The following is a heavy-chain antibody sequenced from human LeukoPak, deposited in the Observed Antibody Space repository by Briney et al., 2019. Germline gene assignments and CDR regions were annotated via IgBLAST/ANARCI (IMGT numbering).Heavy chain of an antibody. D-gene: IGHD2-2*01. CDR1: GFTFSDYY. J-gene: IGHJ6*03. CDR3: ARVVPAVYYYMDV. Sequence: PGGSLRLSCAASGFTFSDYYMSWIRQAPGKGLEWVSSISSSSSYIYYADSVKGRFTISRDNAKNSLYLQMNSLRAEDTAVYYCARVVPAVYYYMDVWGKGTTVAVSS. CDR2: ISSSSSYI. V-gene: IGHV3-11*06.